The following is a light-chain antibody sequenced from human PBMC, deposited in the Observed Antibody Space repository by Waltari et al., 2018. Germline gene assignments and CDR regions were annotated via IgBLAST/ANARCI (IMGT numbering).Light chain of an antibody. Sequence: QSVLTQPPSVSGAPGQRVTISCTGSWSNLGAGYDVHWYQPLPGKAPTLLVYGVNTRPPGVPDRFFGSKSGTSASLAIPGLQPEDEADYYCQSYDTSLGVVFGGGTKLTVL. CDR1: WSNLGAGYD. CDR3: QSYDTSLGVV. CDR2: GVN. J-gene: IGLJ2*01. V-gene: IGLV1-40*01.